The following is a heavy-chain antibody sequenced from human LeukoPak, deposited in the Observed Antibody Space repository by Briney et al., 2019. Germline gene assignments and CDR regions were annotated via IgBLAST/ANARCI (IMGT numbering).Heavy chain of an antibody. CDR1: GFTFSRYG. D-gene: IGHD3-22*01. CDR2: IRYDGSNK. V-gene: IGHV3-30*02. J-gene: IGHJ4*02. Sequence: GGSLRLSCAASGFTFSRYGMHWVRQAPGKGLEWVAFIRYDGSNKYYADSVKGRFTISRDNSKNTLYLQMNSLRAEDTAVYYCAKDHYYDSSGSEYYFDYWGQGTLVTVSS. CDR3: AKDHYYDSSGSEYYFDY.